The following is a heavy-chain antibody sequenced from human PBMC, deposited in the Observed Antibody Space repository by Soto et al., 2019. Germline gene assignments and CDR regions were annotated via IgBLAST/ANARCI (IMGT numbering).Heavy chain of an antibody. CDR2: IWYDGSNK. D-gene: IGHD3-22*01. V-gene: IGHV3-33*01. CDR1: GFTFSSYG. Sequence: GGSLRLSCAASGFTFSSYGMHWVRQAPGKGLEWVAVIWYDGSNKYYADSVKGRFTISRDNSKNTLYLQMNSLRAEDTAVYYCARTYDSSGYKHSDAFDIWGRGTMVTVSS. CDR3: ARTYDSSGYKHSDAFDI. J-gene: IGHJ3*02.